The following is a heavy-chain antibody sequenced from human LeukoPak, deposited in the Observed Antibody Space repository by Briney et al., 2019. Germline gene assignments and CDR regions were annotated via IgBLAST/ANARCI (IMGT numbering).Heavy chain of an antibody. J-gene: IGHJ6*02. Sequence: SETLSLTCALYVGSFSGYYWSWIRQPPGKGLEWIGEINHSGSTNYNPSLKSRVTISVDTSKNQFSLKLSSVTAADTAVYYCAGLYYDSSGYPGKYYYYGMDVWGQGTTVTVSS. V-gene: IGHV4-34*01. CDR2: INHSGST. CDR1: VGSFSGYY. CDR3: AGLYYDSSGYPGKYYYYGMDV. D-gene: IGHD3-22*01.